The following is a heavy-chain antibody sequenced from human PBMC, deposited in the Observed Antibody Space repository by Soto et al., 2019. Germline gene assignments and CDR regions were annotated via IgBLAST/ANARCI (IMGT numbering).Heavy chain of an antibody. D-gene: IGHD1-1*01. CDR3: ARGRYGDY. V-gene: IGHV1-18*01. CDR1: GYTFTSYG. J-gene: IGHJ4*02. CDR2: ISAHNGNT. Sequence: QVHLVQSGAEVKKPGASVKVSCRASGYTFTSYGITWVRQAPGQGLEWMGWISAHNGNTDYAQKFQGRVIVTRDTSTSTAYMELRSLRSDDTAVYYCARGRYGDYWGQGVLVTVSS.